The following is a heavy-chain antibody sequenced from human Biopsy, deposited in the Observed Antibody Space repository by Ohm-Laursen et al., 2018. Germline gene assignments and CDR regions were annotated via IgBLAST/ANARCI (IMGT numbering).Heavy chain of an antibody. CDR3: ASDLNGDPSAFDY. D-gene: IGHD4-17*01. J-gene: IGHJ4*02. V-gene: IGHV3-23*01. Sequence: SLRLSCTASGFTFSIYAMSWVRQAPGKGPEWVSAITGSGGSTFYAGSVKGRFTISRDNSKNTLHLQMNSLRAADTAIYYCASDLNGDPSAFDYWGQGTPVTVSS. CDR2: ITGSGGST. CDR1: GFTFSIYA.